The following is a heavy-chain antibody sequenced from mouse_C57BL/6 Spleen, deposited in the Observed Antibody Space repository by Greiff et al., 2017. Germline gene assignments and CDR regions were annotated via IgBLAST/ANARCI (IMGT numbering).Heavy chain of an antibody. Sequence: QVQLQQPGAELVKPGASVKLSCKASGYTFTSYWMQWVKQRPGQGLEWIGEIDPSDSYTNYNQKFKGKATLTVDTSSSTAYMQVSSLTSEDSAVYYCARGSSSYFEGWGTGTTVTVAS. V-gene: IGHV1-50*01. D-gene: IGHD1-1*01. CDR3: ARGSSSYFEG. CDR1: GYTFTSYW. CDR2: IDPSDSYT. J-gene: IGHJ1*03.